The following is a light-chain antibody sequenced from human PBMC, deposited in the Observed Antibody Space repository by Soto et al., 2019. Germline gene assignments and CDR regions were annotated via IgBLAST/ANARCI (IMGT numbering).Light chain of an antibody. J-gene: IGLJ1*01. V-gene: IGLV2-14*01. Sequence: LTQPASMSGSPGQSITTSCTGTSSGVGGYNYVSWYQQHPGKAPKLMIYDVSNRPSGVSNRFSGSKSGNTASLTISGLQAEDEADYYCSSYTSSSTLEVFGTGTKVTVL. CDR1: SSGVGGYNY. CDR2: DVS. CDR3: SSYTSSSTLEV.